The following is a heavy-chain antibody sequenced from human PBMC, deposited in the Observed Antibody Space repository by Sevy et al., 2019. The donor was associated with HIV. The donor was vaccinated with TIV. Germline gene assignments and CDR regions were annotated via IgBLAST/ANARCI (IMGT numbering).Heavy chain of an antibody. J-gene: IGHJ4*02. CDR1: GYTLSELS. CDR2: FDPEDDET. Sequence: VSVKVSCMVSGYTLSELSMHWVRQAPGKGLEWMGSFDPEDDETIYAQKFQGRVTMTGDTSTDTAYMELNNLRSEDTAVYYCATTKDYYDSSGSPFDYWGQGTLVTVSS. CDR3: ATTKDYYDSSGSPFDY. V-gene: IGHV1-24*01. D-gene: IGHD3-22*01.